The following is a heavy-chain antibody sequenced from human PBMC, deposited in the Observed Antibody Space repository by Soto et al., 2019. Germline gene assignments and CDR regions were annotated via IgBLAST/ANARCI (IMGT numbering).Heavy chain of an antibody. J-gene: IGHJ6*02. D-gene: IGHD3-22*01. CDR2: IYLGGSA. Sequence: QVQLQESGPGLVKPSETLSLTCTVSGDSVTSDYWSWIRQPPGKRLEYIGFIYLGGSANYNPSLESRVTISPDKSKHPLSLRLTSVTAADTAVYYCTRGKWFPRGYGMDVWGRGTTVTVS. CDR3: TRGKWFPRGYGMDV. V-gene: IGHV4-59*02. CDR1: GDSVTSDY.